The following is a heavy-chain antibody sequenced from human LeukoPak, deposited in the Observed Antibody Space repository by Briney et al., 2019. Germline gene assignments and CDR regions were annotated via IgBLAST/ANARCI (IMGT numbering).Heavy chain of an antibody. J-gene: IGHJ4*02. CDR2: RYGGGST. CDR3: ADGIRYCSGGSCIDY. CDR1: GLTVSRNY. Sequence: GWDLGVSCAATGLTVSRNYISRLHQDPGKGLNSVSVRYGGGSTYYADSVKGRFTISRDYSRNTLYLQMNSLRAEDTVFYQAADGIRYCSGGSCIDYWGQGTLVTVSS. V-gene: IGHV3-53*01. D-gene: IGHD2-15*01.